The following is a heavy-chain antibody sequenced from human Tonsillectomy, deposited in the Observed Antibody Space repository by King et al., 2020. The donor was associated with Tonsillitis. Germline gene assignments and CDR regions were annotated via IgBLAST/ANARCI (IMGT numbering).Heavy chain of an antibody. V-gene: IGHV1-2*02. Sequence: VQLVESGAEVRKPGASVKVSCKASGYTFNDNYMHWVRQAPGQGLEWMGWINPNSGGTNYSEKFQGRVTMTRDTSISTAYMELSRLRSDDTAVYYCARDLDGDPYYYYYYAMDVWGQGTTVTVSS. CDR1: GYTFNDNY. D-gene: IGHD4-17*01. CDR2: INPNSGGT. CDR3: ARDLDGDPYYYYYYAMDV. J-gene: IGHJ6*02.